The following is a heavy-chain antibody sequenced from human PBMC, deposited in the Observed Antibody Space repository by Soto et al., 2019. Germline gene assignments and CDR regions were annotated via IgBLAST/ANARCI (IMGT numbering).Heavy chain of an antibody. D-gene: IGHD3-10*01. CDR1: GGTFRSYA. CDR2: ITPIFGTS. V-gene: IGHV1-69*12. J-gene: IGHJ4*02. Sequence: QVQLVQSGAEVKKPGSSVKVSCKASGGTFRSYAINWVRQAPGQGLEWMGGITPIFGTSYYAQKFQGGVTITADESTSTAYMELRSLRSDDTAVYYCAREYGSGSRFDYWGQGTLVTVSS. CDR3: AREYGSGSRFDY.